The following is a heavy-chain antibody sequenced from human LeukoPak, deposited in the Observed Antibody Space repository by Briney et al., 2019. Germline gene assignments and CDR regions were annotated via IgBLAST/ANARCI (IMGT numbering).Heavy chain of an antibody. CDR1: GFTVSSNY. J-gene: IGHJ3*02. CDR2: IYSDGSA. D-gene: IGHD1-26*01. V-gene: IGHV3-53*01. Sequence: GGSLRLSCAASGFTVSSNYMNWVRQAPGKGLEWVSEIYSDGSAYYAASVKGRFSISRDNSKNTVYLQMNSLGAEDTAVYYCARELREHGVFDIWGQGTMITVSS. CDR3: ARELREHGVFDI.